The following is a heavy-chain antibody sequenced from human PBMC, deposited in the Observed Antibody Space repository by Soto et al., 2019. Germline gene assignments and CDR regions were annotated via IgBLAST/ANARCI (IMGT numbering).Heavy chain of an antibody. D-gene: IGHD1-26*01. CDR2: IIPIFGTA. V-gene: IGHV1-69*12. CDR1: GGTFSSYA. J-gene: IGHJ5*02. CDR3: AREGGAHNKRFDP. Sequence: QVQLVQSGAEVKKPGSSVKVSCKASGGTFSSYAISWVRQAPGQGLEWMGGIIPIFGTANYAQKFQGRVTITAYETTSTAYMELSSLRSEDTAVYYCAREGGAHNKRFDPWGQSNLVSVSS.